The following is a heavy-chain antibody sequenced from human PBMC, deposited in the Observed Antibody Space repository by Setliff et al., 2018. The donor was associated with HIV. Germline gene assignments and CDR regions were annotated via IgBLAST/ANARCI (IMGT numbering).Heavy chain of an antibody. V-gene: IGHV5-51*01. D-gene: IGHD1-26*01. CDR3: VRRFSGNYTIDY. J-gene: IGHJ4*02. Sequence: LGESLKISCKGSGYSFTSYWIGWVRQMPGKGLEWMGIIYPGDSDTRYSPSFQGQVTISADKSINTAYLQWSSLKVSDSAIYYCVRRFSGNYTIDYWGQGTLVTVSS. CDR1: GYSFTSYW. CDR2: IYPGDSDT.